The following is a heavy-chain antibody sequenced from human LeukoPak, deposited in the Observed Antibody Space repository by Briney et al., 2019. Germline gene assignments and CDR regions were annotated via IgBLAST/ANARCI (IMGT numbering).Heavy chain of an antibody. CDR1: GFSFDDYA. CDR3: AKERDGYNKDFDC. V-gene: IGHV3-9*01. J-gene: IGHJ4*02. D-gene: IGHD5-24*01. CDR2: ISWNRGTI. Sequence: PGRSLRLSCAASGFSFDDYAMHWVRQGPGKGLEWVAGISWNRGTIDYADSVKGRFTIPRDNAKNSLYLQMSSLRAEDTALYYRAKERDGYNKDFDCWGQGTLVTVSS.